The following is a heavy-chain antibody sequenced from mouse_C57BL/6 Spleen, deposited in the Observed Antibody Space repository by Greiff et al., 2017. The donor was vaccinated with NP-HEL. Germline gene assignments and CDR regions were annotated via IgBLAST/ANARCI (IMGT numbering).Heavy chain of an antibody. V-gene: IGHV1-64*01. D-gene: IGHD1-1*02. J-gene: IGHJ1*03. Sequence: QVQLQQPGAELVKPGASVKLSCKASGYTFTSYWMHWVKQRPGQGLEWIGMIHPNSGSTNYNEKFKSKATLTVDKSSSTAYMQLSSLTSEDSAVYYCARGGGSPYWYFDVWGTGTTVTVSS. CDR2: IHPNSGST. CDR1: GYTFTSYW. CDR3: ARGGGSPYWYFDV.